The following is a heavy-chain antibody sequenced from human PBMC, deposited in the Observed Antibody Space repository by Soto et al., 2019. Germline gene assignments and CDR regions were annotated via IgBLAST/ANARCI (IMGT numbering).Heavy chain of an antibody. J-gene: IGHJ4*02. CDR2: ISGSGGST. CDR1: GFTFSSYA. CDR3: AKEKGRIAARQGYFDY. V-gene: IGHV3-23*01. D-gene: IGHD6-6*01. Sequence: EVQLLESGGGLVQPGGSLRLSCAASGFTFSSYAMSWVRQAPGKGLEWVSAISGSGGSTYYEDSVKGRFTISRDNSKNTMYRQMNRLSAEDTAVYYCAKEKGRIAARQGYFDYWGQGTLVTVSS.